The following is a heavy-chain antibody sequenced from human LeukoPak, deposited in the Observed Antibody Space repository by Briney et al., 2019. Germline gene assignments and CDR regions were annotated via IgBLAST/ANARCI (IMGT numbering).Heavy chain of an antibody. CDR3: ARVRYFDWIDY. J-gene: IGHJ4*02. D-gene: IGHD3-9*01. Sequence: GASVKVSCKASGYTFTGYYMHWVRQAPGQGLEWMGWINRNSGGTNYAQKFQGRVTMTRDTSISTAYMELSRLRSDDTAVYYCARVRYFDWIDYWGQGTLVTVSS. CDR1: GYTFTGYY. V-gene: IGHV1-2*02. CDR2: INRNSGGT.